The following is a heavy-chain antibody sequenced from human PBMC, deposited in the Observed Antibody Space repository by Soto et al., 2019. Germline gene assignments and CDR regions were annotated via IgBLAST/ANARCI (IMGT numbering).Heavy chain of an antibody. D-gene: IGHD3-3*01. Sequence: GGSLRLSCAASGFTFSSYWMHWVRQAPGKGLVWVSRINSDGSSTSYADSVKGRFTISRDNAKNTLYLQMNSLRAEDTAVYYCARENSGHDFWSGYTPPYYFDYWGQGTLVTVSS. V-gene: IGHV3-74*01. J-gene: IGHJ4*02. CDR3: ARENSGHDFWSGYTPPYYFDY. CDR2: INSDGSST. CDR1: GFTFSSYW.